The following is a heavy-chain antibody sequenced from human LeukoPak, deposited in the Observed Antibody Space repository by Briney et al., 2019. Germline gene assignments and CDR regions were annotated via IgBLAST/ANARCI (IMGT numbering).Heavy chain of an antibody. V-gene: IGHV1-8*01. CDR1: GYTFTSYD. Sequence: ASVKVSCKASGYTFTSYDINWARQATGQGLEWMGWMNPNSGNTGYAQKFQGRVTMTRNTSISTAYMELSSLRSEDTAVYYCARGKRDPRGRGSYYFDYWGQGTLVTVSS. J-gene: IGHJ4*02. CDR3: ARGKRDPRGRGSYYFDY. CDR2: MNPNSGNT. D-gene: IGHD1-26*01.